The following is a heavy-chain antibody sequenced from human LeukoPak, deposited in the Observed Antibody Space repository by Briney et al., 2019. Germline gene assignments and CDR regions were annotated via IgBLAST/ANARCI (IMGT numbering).Heavy chain of an antibody. V-gene: IGHV3-21*01. D-gene: IGHD2/OR15-2a*01. CDR3: VRIPNSASFPNWLDP. J-gene: IGHJ5*02. Sequence: PGGSLRLSCATSGSIFSTYTMNWIRQAPGQGLEWVSSIGTSSGSIYYADSVRGRFTISRDNARSSVYLQMNSLRAEDTAVYYCVRIPNSASFPNWLDPWGQRALVTVSS. CDR2: IGTSSGSI. CDR1: GSIFSTYT.